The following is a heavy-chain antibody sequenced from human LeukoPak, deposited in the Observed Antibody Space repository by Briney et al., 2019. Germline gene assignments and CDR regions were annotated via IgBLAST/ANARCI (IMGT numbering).Heavy chain of an antibody. CDR1: GYSFTSYW. CDR2: IYPGDSDT. Sequence: GASLQISCKGSGYSFTSYWIGWVRQMPGKGLEWMGIIYPGDSDTRYSPSFQGQVTISADKSLSTAYPQWSSLKASDTAMYYCARIYRSRGVIRWFDPWGQGTLVTVSS. V-gene: IGHV5-51*01. CDR3: ARIYRSRGVIRWFDP. D-gene: IGHD3-10*01. J-gene: IGHJ5*02.